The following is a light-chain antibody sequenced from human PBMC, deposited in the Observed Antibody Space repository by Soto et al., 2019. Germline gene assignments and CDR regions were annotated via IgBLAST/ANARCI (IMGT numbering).Light chain of an antibody. V-gene: IGKV3-20*01. Sequence: EIVLTQSPGTLSLSPGKRATLSCRASQSARSNFLAWYQQKPGQAPRLLIYGASNRATGIPDRFSGSGSGTDFTLTITRLEPEDFAIYYCQRYDSLRTFGQGTKVEF. CDR1: QSARSNF. J-gene: IGKJ1*01. CDR3: QRYDSLRT. CDR2: GAS.